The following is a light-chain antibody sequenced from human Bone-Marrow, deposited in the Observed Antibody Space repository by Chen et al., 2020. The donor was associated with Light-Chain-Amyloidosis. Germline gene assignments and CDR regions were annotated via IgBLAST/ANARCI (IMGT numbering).Light chain of an antibody. CDR2: AAS. CDR3: HQYGLSPYS. CDR1: LSVTSSN. J-gene: IGKJ2*03. Sequence: IVLTQSPGPRSLSPGERATLSCRASLSVTSSNLAWYQQKPGQAPRLLIYAASIRATGIPDRFSGSGSGTDFTLIISRLEPEDFALYYCHQYGLSPYSFGQGTKLEIK. V-gene: IGKV3-20*01.